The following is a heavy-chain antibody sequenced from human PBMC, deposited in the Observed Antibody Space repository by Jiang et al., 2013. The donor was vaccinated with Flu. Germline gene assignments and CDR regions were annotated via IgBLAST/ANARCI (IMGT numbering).Heavy chain of an antibody. CDR2: IYYSGST. D-gene: IGHD5-18*01. CDR3: ARGYSYGRGCDY. J-gene: IGHJ4*02. V-gene: IGHV4-39*01. Sequence: ETLSLTCTVSGGSISSSSYYWGWIRQPPGKGLEWIGSIYYSGSTYYNPSLKSRVTISVDTSKNQFSLKLSSVTAADTAVYYCARGYSYGRGCDYWGQGTLVTVSS. CDR1: GGSISSSSYY.